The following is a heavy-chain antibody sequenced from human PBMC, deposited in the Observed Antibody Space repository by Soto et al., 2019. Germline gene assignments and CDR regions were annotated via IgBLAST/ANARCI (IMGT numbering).Heavy chain of an antibody. CDR1: GDSVSSTSAT. J-gene: IGHJ2*01. Sequence: SQTLSLTCAISGDSVSSTSATWNWIRQSPSRGLEWLGRTYYRSKWYNDYAVSVKSRITINPDTSKIQFSLQLNSVTPEDTAVYYCARAMTTVTLGYWYFDLWGRGTLVTVSS. CDR3: ARAMTTVTLGYWYFDL. CDR2: TYYRSKWYN. V-gene: IGHV6-1*01. D-gene: IGHD4-17*01.